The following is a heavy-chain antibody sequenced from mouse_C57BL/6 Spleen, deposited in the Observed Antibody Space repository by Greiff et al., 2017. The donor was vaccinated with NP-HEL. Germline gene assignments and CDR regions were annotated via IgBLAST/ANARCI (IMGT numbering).Heavy chain of an antibody. J-gene: IGHJ4*01. Sequence: QVQLQQSGAELVKPGASVKLSCKASGYTFTSYWMHWVKQRPGQGLEWIGMIHPNSGSTNYNEKFKSKATLTVDKSSSTAYMQLSSLTSEDSAVYYCARSREGYAMDYWGQGTSVTVSS. V-gene: IGHV1-64*01. CDR2: IHPNSGST. CDR3: ARSREGYAMDY. CDR1: GYTFTSYW.